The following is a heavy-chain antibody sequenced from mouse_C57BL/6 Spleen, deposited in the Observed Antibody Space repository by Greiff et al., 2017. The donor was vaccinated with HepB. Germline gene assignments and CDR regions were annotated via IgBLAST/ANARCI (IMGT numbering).Heavy chain of an antibody. J-gene: IGHJ1*03. CDR1: GFTFSNYW. V-gene: IGHV6-3*01. Sequence: LQQSGGGLVQPGGSMKLSCVASGFTFSNYWMNWVRQSPEKGLEWVAQIRLKSDNYATHYAESVKGRFTISRDDSKSSVYLQMNNLRAEDTGIYYCTGFFSYWYFDVWGTGTTVTVSS. CDR3: TGFFSYWYFDV. CDR2: IRLKSDNYAT.